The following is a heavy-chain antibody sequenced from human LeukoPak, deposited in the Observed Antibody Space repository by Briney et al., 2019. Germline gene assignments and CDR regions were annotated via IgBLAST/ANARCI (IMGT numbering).Heavy chain of an antibody. V-gene: IGHV3-48*01. Sequence: PGGSLTLSCAASGFTFSSYSMNWVRQAPGKGLEWVSYISSSSSTIYYADSVKGRFTISRDNAKNSLYLQMNSLRAEDTAVYYCARVRLSRAVAGTDFDYWGEGTLVTVSS. J-gene: IGHJ4*02. CDR2: ISSSSSTI. CDR3: ARVRLSRAVAGTDFDY. D-gene: IGHD6-19*01. CDR1: GFTFSSYS.